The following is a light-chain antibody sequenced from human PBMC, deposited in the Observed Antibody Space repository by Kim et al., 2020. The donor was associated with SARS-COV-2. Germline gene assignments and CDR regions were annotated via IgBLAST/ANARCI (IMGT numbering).Light chain of an antibody. J-gene: IGLJ3*02. Sequence: GQSFTISCTGTSSDVGGYNYVSWYQQHPGKVPKLMIYDVTDRPSGVSTRFSGSKSGNTASLTISGLQAEDEADYYCSSYTTSNTWVFGGGTKLTVL. CDR1: SSDVGGYNY. V-gene: IGLV2-14*03. CDR2: DVT. CDR3: SSYTTSNTWV.